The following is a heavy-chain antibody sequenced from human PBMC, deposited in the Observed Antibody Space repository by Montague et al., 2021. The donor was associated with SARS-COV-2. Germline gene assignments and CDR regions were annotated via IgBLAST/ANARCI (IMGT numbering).Heavy chain of an antibody. CDR1: GFTFDDYG. V-gene: IGHV3-20*01. CDR3: SRGGGMIRGVVDS. J-gene: IGHJ4*02. CDR2: ISRSGDRT. D-gene: IGHD3-10*01. Sequence: SLRLSCAVSGFTFDDYGMSWVRQAPGKGLEWVSGISRSGDRTAYGDSVKGRFTISRDDAKNSLYLQMNSLRVEDTAFYHCSRGGGMIRGVVDSWGQGILVSVSS.